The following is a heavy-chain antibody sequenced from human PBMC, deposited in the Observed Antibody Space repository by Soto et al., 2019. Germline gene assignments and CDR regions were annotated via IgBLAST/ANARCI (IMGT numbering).Heavy chain of an antibody. CDR3: ARDGSYCGGDCYWGPFYYYGMDV. V-gene: IGHV3-21*01. CDR1: GFTFSSYS. Sequence: GVSLRLSFAASGFTFSSYSMNWVRQAPGKGLEWVSSFSSSSSYIYYADSVKGRFTISRDNAKNSLYLQMNSLRAEDTAVYYCARDGSYCGGDCYWGPFYYYGMDVWGQGTTVTVSS. J-gene: IGHJ6*02. D-gene: IGHD2-21*02. CDR2: FSSSSSYI.